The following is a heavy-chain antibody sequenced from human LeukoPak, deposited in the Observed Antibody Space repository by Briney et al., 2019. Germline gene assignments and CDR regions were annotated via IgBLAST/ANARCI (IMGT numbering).Heavy chain of an antibody. V-gene: IGHV3-30*18. CDR1: GFTFSSYG. Sequence: GGSLRLSCAASGFTFSSYGMHWVRQAPGKGLEWVAVISYDGSNKYYADSVKGRYTISRDNSKNPLYLQMNSLRAEDTAVYYCAKDPHYGDYVNYFDYWGQGTPVTVSS. J-gene: IGHJ4*02. CDR2: ISYDGSNK. D-gene: IGHD4-17*01. CDR3: AKDPHYGDYVNYFDY.